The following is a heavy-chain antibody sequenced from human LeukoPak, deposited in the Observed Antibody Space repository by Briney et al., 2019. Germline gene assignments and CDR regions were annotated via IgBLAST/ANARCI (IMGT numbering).Heavy chain of an antibody. Sequence: PGGSLTLSCAASGFTFSNTWMNWVRQAPGKGLEWVGRIKRIIDGGTTDYAAPVKGRFTVSRDDSINTLYLQMSSLKTEDTALYYCAAQGDSGDLRYWGQVTLVTVSS. CDR3: AAQGDSGDLRY. CDR2: IKRIIDGGTT. J-gene: IGHJ4*02. CDR1: GFTFSNTW. V-gene: IGHV3-15*01. D-gene: IGHD4-17*01.